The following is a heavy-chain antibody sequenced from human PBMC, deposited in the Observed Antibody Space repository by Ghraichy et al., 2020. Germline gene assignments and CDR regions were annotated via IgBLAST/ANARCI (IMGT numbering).Heavy chain of an antibody. Sequence: ASVKVSCKASGYIFTDYYIHWVRQAPGQGLEWLGSINPSSGDTSYAHKFQGRVTMTRATSISTAYMELSRLTSDDTALYYCARETYGSGTGGEGDAFDIWGQGTMVTVSS. D-gene: IGHD3-10*01. V-gene: IGHV1-2*02. CDR3: ARETYGSGTGGEGDAFDI. J-gene: IGHJ3*02. CDR1: GYIFTDYY. CDR2: INPSSGDT.